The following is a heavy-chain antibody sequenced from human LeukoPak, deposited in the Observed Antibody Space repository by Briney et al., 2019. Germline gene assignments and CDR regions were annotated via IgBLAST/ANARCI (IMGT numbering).Heavy chain of an antibody. Sequence: GGSLRLSCAASGFTFSSYGMHWVRQAPGKGLEWVAFIRYDGSNKYYADSVKGRFTISRDNSKNTLYLQMNSLRAEDTAVYYCARDWCGDCYSLGYWGQGTLVTVSS. CDR1: GFTFSSYG. D-gene: IGHD2-21*02. V-gene: IGHV3-30*02. J-gene: IGHJ4*02. CDR2: IRYDGSNK. CDR3: ARDWCGDCYSLGY.